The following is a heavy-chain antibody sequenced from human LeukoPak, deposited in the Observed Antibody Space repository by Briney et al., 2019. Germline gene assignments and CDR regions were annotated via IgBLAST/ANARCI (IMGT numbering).Heavy chain of an antibody. V-gene: IGHV3-11*01. D-gene: IGHD2-15*01. CDR2: IGVSDNIK. Sequence: GGSLRLSCAASGFTFSDYYLTWIRQAPGKGLEWVSYIGVSDNIKYYADPVRGRFTISRDNAKNSLYLQMNSLRAEDTAIYYCASARIGALPPFDYWAQGPLVPVPS. J-gene: IGHJ4*02. CDR3: ASARIGALPPFDY. CDR1: GFTFSDYY.